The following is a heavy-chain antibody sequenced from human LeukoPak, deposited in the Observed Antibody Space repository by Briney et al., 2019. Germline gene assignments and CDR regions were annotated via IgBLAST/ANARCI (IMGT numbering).Heavy chain of an antibody. J-gene: IGHJ4*02. Sequence: ASVKVSCKVFGYTLTELSMHWVRQAPGKGLEWMGGFDPEDGETIYAQKFQGRVTMTEDTSTDTAYMELSSLRSEDTAVYYCATGPNYYGSWLPGFDYWGQGTLVTVSS. CDR2: FDPEDGET. CDR1: GYTLTELS. V-gene: IGHV1-24*01. CDR3: ATGPNYYGSWLPGFDY. D-gene: IGHD3-10*01.